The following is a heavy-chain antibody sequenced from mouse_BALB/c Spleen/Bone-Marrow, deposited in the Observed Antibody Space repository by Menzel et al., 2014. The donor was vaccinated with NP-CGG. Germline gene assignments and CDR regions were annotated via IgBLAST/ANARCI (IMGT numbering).Heavy chain of an antibody. Sequence: QVQLKQSGAELAKPGASVRMSCKASGYTFTNYWMYWVKQRPGQGLEWIGYIKVSTGYTEYNQKFKDKATLTADKSSSTAYMQLSSLTSEDSAVYYCAGDYYYAMDYWGQGTSVTVSS. CDR2: IKVSTGYT. J-gene: IGHJ4*01. CDR3: AGDYYYAMDY. V-gene: IGHV1-7*01. CDR1: GYTFTNYW. D-gene: IGHD2-4*01.